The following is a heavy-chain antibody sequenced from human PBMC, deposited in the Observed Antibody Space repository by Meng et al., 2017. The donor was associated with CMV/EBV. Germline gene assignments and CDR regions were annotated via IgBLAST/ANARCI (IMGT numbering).Heavy chain of an antibody. CDR2: IYSGDSST. J-gene: IGHJ6*02. D-gene: IGHD4-11*01. CDR3: AKDLVIPLYSTPYYYGMDV. Sequence: ESLKLSCASSGFTFSSYSMSWVLQAPGTGLEWVSVIYSGDSSTYYADSVKGRFTISRDNSENTLYLQMNSMRAEDTAVYYCAKDLVIPLYSTPYYYGMDVWGQGTTVTVSS. V-gene: IGHV3-23*03. CDR1: GFTFSSYS.